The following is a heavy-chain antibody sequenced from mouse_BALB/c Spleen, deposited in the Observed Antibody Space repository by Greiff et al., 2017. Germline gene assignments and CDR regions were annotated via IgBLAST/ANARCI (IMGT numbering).Heavy chain of an antibody. Sequence: EVKLMESGGGLVKPGGSLKPSCAASGFAFSSYDMSWVRQTPEKRLEWVAYISSGGGSTYYPDTVKGRFTISRDNAKNTLYLQMSSLKSEDTAMYYCARRVGTAWFAYWGQGTLVTVSA. J-gene: IGHJ3*01. CDR3: ARRVGTAWFAY. CDR1: GFAFSSYD. D-gene: IGHD4-1*01. V-gene: IGHV5-12-1*01. CDR2: ISSGGGST.